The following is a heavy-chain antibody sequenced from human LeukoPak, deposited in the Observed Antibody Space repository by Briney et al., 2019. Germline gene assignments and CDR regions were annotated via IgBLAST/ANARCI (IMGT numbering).Heavy chain of an antibody. CDR3: ARVRGLLLWFGELLYPNWFDP. CDR1: GGSFSGYY. D-gene: IGHD3-10*01. V-gene: IGHV4-34*01. Sequence: KPSETLSLTCAVYGGSFSGYYWSWIRQPPGKGLEWIGEINHSGSTNYNPSLKSRVTISVDTSKNQFSRKLSSVTAADTAVYYCARVRGLLLWFGELLYPNWFDPWGQGTLVTVSS. J-gene: IGHJ5*02. CDR2: INHSGST.